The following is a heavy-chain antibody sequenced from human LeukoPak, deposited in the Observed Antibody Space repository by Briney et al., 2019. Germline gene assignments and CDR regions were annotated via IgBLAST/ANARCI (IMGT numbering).Heavy chain of an antibody. CDR3: AKQRSEVVVAATNS. CDR2: STVGGGTT. J-gene: IGHJ4*02. V-gene: IGHV3-23*01. Sequence: GGSLRLSCAASGGTFSSYAMTWGRQAPGKGLEWVSSSTVGGGTTYYSDSVRGRFTISRDNSKNTLSVQMNSLRAEDTAVYYCAKQRSEVVVAATNSWGQGTLVTVSS. D-gene: IGHD2-15*01. CDR1: GGTFSSYA.